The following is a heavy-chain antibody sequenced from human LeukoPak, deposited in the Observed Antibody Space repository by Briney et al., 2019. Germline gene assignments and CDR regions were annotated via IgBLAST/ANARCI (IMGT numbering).Heavy chain of an antibody. J-gene: IGHJ4*02. CDR1: GGSFSGDF. D-gene: IGHD1-14*01. CDR3: ARHRKKRFGTHTQYYFDY. CDR2: INHGGST. Sequence: SETLSLTCAVYGGSFSGDFWSWIRQSPGKGLEWIGEINHGGSTTYNPSLQSRVTMSVDTSTNQISLKMTSVTAADTAVYYCARHRKKRFGTHTQYYFDYWGQGTLVTVSS. V-gene: IGHV4-34*01.